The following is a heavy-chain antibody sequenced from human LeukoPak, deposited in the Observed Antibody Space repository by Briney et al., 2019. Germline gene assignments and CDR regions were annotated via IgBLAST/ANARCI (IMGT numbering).Heavy chain of an antibody. Sequence: PSQTLSLTCAVSGGSISSGGYSWSWIRQPPGKGLEWIGYIYHSGSTYYNPSLKSRVTISVDRSKNQFSLKLSSVTAADTAVYYCASWWIQLWAYYFDYWGQGTLVTVSS. V-gene: IGHV4-30-2*01. D-gene: IGHD5-18*01. CDR3: ASWWIQLWAYYFDY. CDR1: GGSISSGGYS. CDR2: IYHSGST. J-gene: IGHJ4*02.